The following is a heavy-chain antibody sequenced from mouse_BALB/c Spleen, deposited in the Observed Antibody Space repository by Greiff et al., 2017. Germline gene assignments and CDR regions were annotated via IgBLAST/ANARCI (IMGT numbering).Heavy chain of an antibody. V-gene: IGHV5-9-3*01. J-gene: IGHJ4*01. Sequence: EVKVVESGGGLVKPGGSLKLSCAASGFTFSSYAMSWVRQTPEKRLEWVATISSGGSYTYYPDSVKGRFTISRDNAKNTLYLQMSSLRSEDTAMYYCARRGYGYDRPYAMDYWGQGTSVTVSS. CDR3: ARRGYGYDRPYAMDY. CDR2: ISSGGSYT. D-gene: IGHD2-2*01. CDR1: GFTFSSYA.